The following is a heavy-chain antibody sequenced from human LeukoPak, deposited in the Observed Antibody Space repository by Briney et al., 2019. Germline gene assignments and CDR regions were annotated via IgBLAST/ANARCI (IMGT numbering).Heavy chain of an antibody. V-gene: IGHV3-30*02. CDR3: AENTAMVICVPRGY. J-gene: IGHJ4*02. CDR2: IRYDGSNK. CDR1: GFTFSSYG. D-gene: IGHD5-18*01. Sequence: GGYLRLSCAASGFTFSSYGMHWVRQAPGKGLEWMAFIRYDGSNKYYADSVKGRFTISRDNSKNTLYLQMNSRKAEDTAVYYCAENTAMVICVPRGYWGRGTVVTVSS.